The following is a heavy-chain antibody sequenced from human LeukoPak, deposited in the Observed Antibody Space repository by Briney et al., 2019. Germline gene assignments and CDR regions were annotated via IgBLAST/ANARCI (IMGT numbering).Heavy chain of an antibody. J-gene: IGHJ5*02. CDR3: ARNYYGSGSHAP. CDR1: GGSISSSSYY. V-gene: IGHV4-39*07. CDR2: INHSGST. D-gene: IGHD3-10*01. Sequence: SETLSLTCTVSGGSISSSSYYWGWIRQPPGKGLEWIGEINHSGSTNYNPSLKSRVTISVDTSKNQFSLKMSSVTAADTAVYYCARNYYGSGSHAPWGQGTLVTVSS.